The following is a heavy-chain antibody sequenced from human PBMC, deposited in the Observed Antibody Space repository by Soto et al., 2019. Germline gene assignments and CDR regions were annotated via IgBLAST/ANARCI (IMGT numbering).Heavy chain of an antibody. CDR2: ISNDGSNK. D-gene: IGHD2-21*01. CDR1: GFIFSSYS. CDR3: ARDQFLDAFDI. J-gene: IGHJ3*02. V-gene: IGHV3-30-3*01. Sequence: QVQVVESGGGVVQPGRSLRLSCAASGFIFSSYSMHWVRQAPGKGLEWVAIISNDGSNKYYVDSVKGRFTISRDNSNNTLSLQMNSLRAEDTAVYYCARDQFLDAFDIWGQGTMVTVSS.